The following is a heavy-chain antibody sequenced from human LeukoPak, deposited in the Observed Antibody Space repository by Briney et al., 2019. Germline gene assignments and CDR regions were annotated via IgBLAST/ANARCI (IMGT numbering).Heavy chain of an antibody. J-gene: IGHJ4*02. D-gene: IGHD3-16*01. V-gene: IGHV3-21*01. CDR2: ISSSSSYI. CDR1: GFTFSSYS. Sequence: PGGSLRLSCAASGFTFSSYSMNWVRQAPGKGLEWVSSISSSSSYIYYTDSVKGRFTISRDNAKNSLYLQMNSLRAEDTAVYYCARSPRWGSYSQDYFDYWGQGTLVTVSS. CDR3: ARSPRWGSYSQDYFDY.